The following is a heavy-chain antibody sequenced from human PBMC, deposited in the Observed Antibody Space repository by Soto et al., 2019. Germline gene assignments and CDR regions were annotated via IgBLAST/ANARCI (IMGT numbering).Heavy chain of an antibody. J-gene: IGHJ5*02. D-gene: IGHD3-9*01. V-gene: IGHV1-46*01. CDR1: GYTFTSYY. CDR3: ARAWHDILTGYYTGNWFDP. CDR2: INPSGGST. Sequence: GASVKVSCKASGYTFTSYYMHWVRQAPGQGLEWMGIINPSGGSTSYAQKFQGRVTMTRDTSTSTVYMELSSLRSEDTAVYYCARAWHDILTGYYTGNWFDPWGQGTLVTVSS.